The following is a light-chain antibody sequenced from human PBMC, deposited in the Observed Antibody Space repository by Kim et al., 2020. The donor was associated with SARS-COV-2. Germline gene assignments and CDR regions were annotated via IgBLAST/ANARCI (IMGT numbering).Light chain of an antibody. J-gene: IGLJ3*02. CDR1: SSNIGAGYD. CDR3: QSYDNRLSASV. Sequence: QRVTISCTGNSSNIGAGYDVHWYQQLPGTAPKLLTYGNNNRPSGVPDRFSGSKSGTSASLAITGLQAEDEADYYCQSYDNRLSASVFGGGTQLTVL. V-gene: IGLV1-40*01. CDR2: GNN.